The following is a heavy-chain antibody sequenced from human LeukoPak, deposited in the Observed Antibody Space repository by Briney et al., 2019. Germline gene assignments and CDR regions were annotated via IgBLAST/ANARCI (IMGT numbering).Heavy chain of an antibody. J-gene: IGHJ4*02. Sequence: ASVKVSCKASGYTFTGYYMHWVRQAPGQGLEWMGWINPNSGGTNYAQKFQGRVSMNRDTSISTAYMELSRLRSDDTAVYYCARTIAPYYYEGMYYFDYWGQGTLVTVSS. CDR3: ARTIAPYYYEGMYYFDY. CDR2: INPNSGGT. D-gene: IGHD3-22*01. V-gene: IGHV1-2*02. CDR1: GYTFTGYY.